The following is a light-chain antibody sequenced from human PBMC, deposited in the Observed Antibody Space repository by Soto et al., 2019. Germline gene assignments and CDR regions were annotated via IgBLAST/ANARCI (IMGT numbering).Light chain of an antibody. CDR1: QTISSW. J-gene: IGKJ5*01. CDR2: AAS. CDR3: QQSYSSPQVAAT. Sequence: DIQMTQSPSTLSGSVGDRVTITVRASQTISSWLSWYQQKPGKAPKILIYAASSLQSGVPSRFSGSGSGTDFTLTISSLQPEDFAPYYCQQSYSSPQVAATFGQGTRLEIK. V-gene: IGKV1-39*01.